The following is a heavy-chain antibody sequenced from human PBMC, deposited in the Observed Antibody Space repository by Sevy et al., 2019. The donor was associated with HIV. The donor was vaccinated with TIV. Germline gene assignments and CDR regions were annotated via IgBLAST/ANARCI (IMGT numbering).Heavy chain of an antibody. D-gene: IGHD3-10*01. V-gene: IGHV3-23*01. CDR2: ITYSGVDT. CDR1: GFTFSTYA. J-gene: IGHJ4*02. Sequence: GGSLRLSCAAPGFTFSTYAMTWVRQAPGKGLEWVSVITYSGVDTYYADSVKGRFTISRDNSKNKLYLQMNSLRAEDTAVYYCAKDRVSGTYYTGDFDYWGQGTLVTVSS. CDR3: AKDRVSGTYYTGDFDY.